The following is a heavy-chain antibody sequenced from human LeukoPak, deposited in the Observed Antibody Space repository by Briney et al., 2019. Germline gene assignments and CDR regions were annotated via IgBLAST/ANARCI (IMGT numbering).Heavy chain of an antibody. CDR1: GFTVSNNY. CDR2: IYSGGST. CDR3: ACVVRGAFDI. D-gene: IGHD2-21*01. J-gene: IGHJ3*02. V-gene: IGHV3-53*01. Sequence: PGGSLRLSCAASGFTVSNNYMSWVRQAPGKGLEWVSVIYSGGSTYYADSVKGRFTISRDNSKNTLYLQMNSLRADDTAVYYCACVVRGAFDIWGQGTLVTVSS.